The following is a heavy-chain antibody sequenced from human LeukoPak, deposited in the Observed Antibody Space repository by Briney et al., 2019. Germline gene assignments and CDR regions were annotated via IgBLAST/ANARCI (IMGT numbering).Heavy chain of an antibody. CDR3: ARDNYYDSSVLDY. V-gene: IGHV4-34*01. Sequence: TSETLSLTCAVYGGSFSGYYWSWIRQPPGKGLEWIGEINHSGSTNYNPSLKSRVTISVDTSKNQFSLKLSSVTAADTAVYYCARDNYYDSSVLDYWGQGTLVTVSS. CDR1: GGSFSGYY. D-gene: IGHD3-22*01. CDR2: INHSGST. J-gene: IGHJ4*02.